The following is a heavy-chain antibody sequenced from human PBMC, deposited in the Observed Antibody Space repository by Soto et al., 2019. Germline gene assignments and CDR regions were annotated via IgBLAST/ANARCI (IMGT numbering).Heavy chain of an antibody. CDR2: ISSSSNTI. J-gene: IGHJ6*02. D-gene: IGHD2-8*01. CDR3: ARNIADGFYYIDV. CDR1: GFAFSRYS. Sequence: EVQLVESGGGLVQPGGSLRLSCAASGFAFSRYSVNWVRQAPGKGLEWISYISSSSNTIYTADSVKGRFTISRDNAKGSLYLQMNSLRDDYTAVYYCARNIADGFYYIDVWGQGTTVTVSS. V-gene: IGHV3-48*02.